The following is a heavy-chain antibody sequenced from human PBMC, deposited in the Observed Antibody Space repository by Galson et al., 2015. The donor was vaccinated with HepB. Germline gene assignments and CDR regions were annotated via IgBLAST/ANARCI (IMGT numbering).Heavy chain of an antibody. V-gene: IGHV4-34*01. Sequence: SEPLSLTCAVYGGSFSGYYWSWIRQPPGKGLEWIGEINHSGSTNYNPSLKSRVTISVDTSKNQFSLKLSSVTAADTAVYYCASPTRYCSSTSCRRDFDYWGQGTLVTVSS. CDR1: GGSFSGYY. CDR3: ASPTRYCSSTSCRRDFDY. CDR2: INHSGST. D-gene: IGHD2-2*01. J-gene: IGHJ4*02.